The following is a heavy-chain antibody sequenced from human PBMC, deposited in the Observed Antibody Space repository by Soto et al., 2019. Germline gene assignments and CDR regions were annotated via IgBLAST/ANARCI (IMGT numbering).Heavy chain of an antibody. CDR3: AGASNCGYFDF. CDR1: SGSISTYY. V-gene: IGHV4-59*01. D-gene: IGHD7-27*01. CDR2: IYYTGGT. Sequence: PSETLSLTCTVSSGSISTYYWSWIRQPPGKGLEWIGYIYYTGGTNYNPSLKTRVAISMDTSKNQFSLNLSSVTAADTAVYYCAGASNCGYFDFWGLGTLVTVSS. J-gene: IGHJ4*02.